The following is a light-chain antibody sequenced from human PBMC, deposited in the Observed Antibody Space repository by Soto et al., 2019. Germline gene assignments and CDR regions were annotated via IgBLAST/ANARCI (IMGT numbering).Light chain of an antibody. CDR3: AAWDDSLNGHVV. V-gene: IGLV1-44*01. Sequence: QSVLTQPPSASGTRGQRVTISCSGSSSNIGSNTVNWYQQLPGTAPKLLIYGNGQRPSGVPDRFSGSKSGTSASLAISGLQSEDEADYYCAAWDDSLNGHVVFGGGTKVTVL. J-gene: IGLJ2*01. CDR2: GNG. CDR1: SSNIGSNT.